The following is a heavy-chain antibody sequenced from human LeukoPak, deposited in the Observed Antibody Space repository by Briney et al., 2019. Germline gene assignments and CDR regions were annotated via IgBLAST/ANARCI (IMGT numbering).Heavy chain of an antibody. J-gene: IGHJ3*02. V-gene: IGHV3-33*01. CDR1: GFTFSSYG. Sequence: GGSLRLSCAASGFTFSSYGMHWVRQAPGKGLEWVAVIWYDGSNKYYADSVKGRFTISRDNSKNTLYLQMNSLRAEDTAVYYCARDRTGTTWDAFDIWGQGTMVTVSS. CDR3: ARDRTGTTWDAFDI. CDR2: IWYDGSNK. D-gene: IGHD1-1*01.